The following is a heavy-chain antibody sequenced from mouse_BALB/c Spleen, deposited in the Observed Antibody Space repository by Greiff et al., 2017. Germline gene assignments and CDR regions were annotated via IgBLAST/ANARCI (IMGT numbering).Heavy chain of an antibody. D-gene: IGHD2-4*01. CDR3: ARDDYDEFAY. Sequence: EVKLLESGPGLVKPSQTVSLTCTVSGISITTGNFRWSWLRQFPGNKLVWIGYIYYSGTITYNSFLTSRTTITKDTSKNQFFLKMNSLTAEDTATYYCARDDYDEFAYWGQGTLVTVSA. J-gene: IGHJ3*01. CDR2: IYYSGTI. CDR1: GISITTGNFR. V-gene: IGHV3-5*02.